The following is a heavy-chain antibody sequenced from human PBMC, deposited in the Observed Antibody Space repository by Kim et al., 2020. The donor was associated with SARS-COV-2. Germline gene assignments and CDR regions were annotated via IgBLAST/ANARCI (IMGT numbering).Heavy chain of an antibody. J-gene: IGHJ5*02. CDR1: GYTFTSYA. V-gene: IGHV7-4-1*02. Sequence: ASVKVSCKASGYTFTSYAMNWVRQAPGQGLEWMGWINTNTGNPTYAQGFTGRFVFSLDTSVSTAYLQISSLKAEDTAVYYCARTYHSSSANWFDPWGQGTLVTVSS. CDR3: ARTYHSSSANWFDP. D-gene: IGHD6-13*01. CDR2: INTNTGNP.